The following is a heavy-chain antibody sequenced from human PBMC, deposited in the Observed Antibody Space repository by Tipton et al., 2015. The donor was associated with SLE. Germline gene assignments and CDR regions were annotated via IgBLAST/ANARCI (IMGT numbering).Heavy chain of an antibody. Sequence: SLRLSCAASGFTFDSYSMNWVRQAPGKGLEWVASMSSSGVYIYYADSVKGRFTISRDNAKNSLFLQMSGLRVEDTAVYYCARDLTPHYYDFGFWGQGTLVTVSS. V-gene: IGHV3-21*03. J-gene: IGHJ4*02. D-gene: IGHD3-3*01. CDR3: ARDLTPHYYDFGF. CDR1: GFTFDSYS. CDR2: MSSSGVYI.